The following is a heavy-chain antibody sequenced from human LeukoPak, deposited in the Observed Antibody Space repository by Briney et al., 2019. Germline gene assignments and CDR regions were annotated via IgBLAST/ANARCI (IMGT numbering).Heavy chain of an antibody. Sequence: SETLSLTCTVSGGSISSYYWCWIRQPAGKGLEWIGRIYTSGSTNYNPSLKSRVTMSVDTSKNQFSLKLSSVTAADTAVYYCASFSSGWGTFDYWGQGTLVTVSS. CDR1: GGSISSYY. J-gene: IGHJ4*02. CDR2: IYTSGST. D-gene: IGHD6-19*01. V-gene: IGHV4-4*07. CDR3: ASFSSGWGTFDY.